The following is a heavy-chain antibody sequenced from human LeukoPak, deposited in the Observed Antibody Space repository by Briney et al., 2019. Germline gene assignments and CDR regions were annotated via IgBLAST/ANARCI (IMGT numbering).Heavy chain of an antibody. Sequence: SETLSLTCAVYGGSFSGYYWSWIRQPPGKGLEWVGEINHSGSTNYNPSLKSRVTISVDTSKNQFSLKLSSVTAADTAVYYCARGIRDYVWGSYRFQHWGQGTLVTVSS. D-gene: IGHD3-16*02. CDR3: ARGIRDYVWGSYRFQH. CDR1: GGSFSGYY. V-gene: IGHV4-34*01. CDR2: INHSGST. J-gene: IGHJ1*01.